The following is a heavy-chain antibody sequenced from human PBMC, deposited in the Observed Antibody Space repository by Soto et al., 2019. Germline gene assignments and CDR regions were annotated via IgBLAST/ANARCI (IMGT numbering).Heavy chain of an antibody. J-gene: IGHJ4*02. CDR3: ARVFSSGSGWMYYFDF. D-gene: IGHD6-25*01. Sequence: QVELQESGPRLVKSSGTLSLTCEVSSGSISTGNWWSWVRQPPGKGLEWIGEIYYTGATNYNPSLKRRVTMTIDKSKDQFALILTSATAEDTAVYYCARVFSSGSGWMYYFDFWGQGILVSVSS. CDR1: SGSISTGNW. V-gene: IGHV4-4*02. CDR2: IYYTGAT.